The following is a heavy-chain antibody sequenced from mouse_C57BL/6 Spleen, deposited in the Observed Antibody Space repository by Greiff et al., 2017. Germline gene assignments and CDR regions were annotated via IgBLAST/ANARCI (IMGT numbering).Heavy chain of an antibody. J-gene: IGHJ3*01. CDR1: GYTFTSYW. CDR3: ARCDQGWCAD. V-gene: IGHV1-69*01. CDR2: IDPSDSYT. D-gene: IGHD3-2*02. Sequence: QVQLQQPGAELVMPGASVKLSCKASGYTFTSYWMHWVKQRPGQGLEWIGEIDPSDSYTNYNQKFKGKSTLTVDKSSSTAYMQLSSLTSEDSAVYYCARCDQGWCADWGHGTLVTVSA.